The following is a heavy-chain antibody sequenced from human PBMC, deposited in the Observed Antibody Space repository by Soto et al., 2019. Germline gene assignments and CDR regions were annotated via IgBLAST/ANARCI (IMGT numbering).Heavy chain of an antibody. J-gene: IGHJ6*02. CDR1: GFTFSSYG. Sequence: QVQLVESGGGVVQPGRSLRLSCAASGFTFSSYGMHWVRQAPGKGLEWVAVISYDGSNKYYADSVKGRFTISRDNSKITLYLQMNSLRAEDTAVYYCAKGVAAYYYYYYYGMDVWGQGTTVTVSS. V-gene: IGHV3-30*18. CDR3: AKGVAAYYYYYYYGMDV. D-gene: IGHD2-15*01. CDR2: ISYDGSNK.